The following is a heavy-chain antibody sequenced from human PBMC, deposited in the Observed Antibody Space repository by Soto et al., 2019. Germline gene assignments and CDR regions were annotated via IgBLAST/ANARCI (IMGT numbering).Heavy chain of an antibody. Sequence: GGSLRLSCAASGFTFSSSALSWVRQAPGKGLEWVSAISGSGSSTYYADSVKGRFTISRDNAKNSLYLQMNSLRDEDTAVYYCARETGTTTQVHYYYYYGMDVWGQGTTVTVSS. CDR3: ARETGTTTQVHYYYYYGMDV. CDR2: ISGSGSST. D-gene: IGHD1-1*01. CDR1: GFTFSSSA. J-gene: IGHJ6*02. V-gene: IGHV3-23*01.